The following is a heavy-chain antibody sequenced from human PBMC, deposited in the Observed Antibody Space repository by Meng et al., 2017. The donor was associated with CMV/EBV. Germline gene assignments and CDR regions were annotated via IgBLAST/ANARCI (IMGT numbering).Heavy chain of an antibody. V-gene: IGHV6-1*01. CDR3: ARDHGVGATYYYYYGMDV. Sequence: SQTLSLTCAISGDSVSSKSAAWNWIRQSPSRGLEWLGRTYYRSKWYNDYAVSVKSRITINPDTSKNQFSLQLNSVTPEDTAVYYCARDHGVGATYYYYYGMDVWGQGTTVTVSS. J-gene: IGHJ6*02. D-gene: IGHD1-26*01. CDR2: TYYRSKWYN. CDR1: GDSVSSKSAA.